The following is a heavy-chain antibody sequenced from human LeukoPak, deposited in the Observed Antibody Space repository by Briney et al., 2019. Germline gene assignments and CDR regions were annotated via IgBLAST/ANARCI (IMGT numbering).Heavy chain of an antibody. J-gene: IGHJ4*02. CDR2: TIPIFGTA. V-gene: IGHV1-69*05. CDR3: ARGPPQAGNFDY. Sequence: ASVKVSCKASGGTFSSYAISWVRQAPGQGLEWMGGTIPIFGTANYAQKFQGRVTITTDESTSTAYMELSSLRSEDTAVYYCARGPPQAGNFDYWGQGTLVTVSS. D-gene: IGHD6-19*01. CDR1: GGTFSSYA.